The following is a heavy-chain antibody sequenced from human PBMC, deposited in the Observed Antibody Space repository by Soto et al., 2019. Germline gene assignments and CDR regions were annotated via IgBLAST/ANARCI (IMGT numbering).Heavy chain of an antibody. V-gene: IGHV3-30*18. CDR2: ISYDGSNK. Sequence: SLRVCYGAAWLTFSSYGMRWVRQAPGKGLEWVAVISYDGSNKYYADSVKGRFTISRDNSKNTLYLQMNSLRAEDTAVYYCAKSLVATNHYYYYMDVWGKGTTVTVSS. CDR1: WLTFSSYG. J-gene: IGHJ6*03. D-gene: IGHD5-12*01. CDR3: AKSLVATNHYYYYMDV.